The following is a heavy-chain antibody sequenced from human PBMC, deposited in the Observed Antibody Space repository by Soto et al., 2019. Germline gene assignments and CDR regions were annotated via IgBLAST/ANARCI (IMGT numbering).Heavy chain of an antibody. D-gene: IGHD3-3*01. V-gene: IGHV4-59*01. CDR2: IYYSGST. Sequence: SETLSLTCTVSGGSISSYYWSWIRQPPGKGLEWIGYIYYSGSTNYNPSLKSRVTISVDTSKNQFSLKLSSVTAADTAVYYCARSTGDLEWLLSVNWFDPWGQGTLVTVSS. CDR1: GGSISSYY. J-gene: IGHJ5*02. CDR3: ARSTGDLEWLLSVNWFDP.